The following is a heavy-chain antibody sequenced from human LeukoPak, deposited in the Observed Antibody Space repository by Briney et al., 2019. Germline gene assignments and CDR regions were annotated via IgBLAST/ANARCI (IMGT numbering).Heavy chain of an antibody. Sequence: SETLSLTCAVYGGSFSGYYWSWIRQPPGKGLEWIGEINHSGSTNYNPSLKSRVTISVDTSKNQFSLKLSSVTAADTAVYYCARLYCSSTSCYDERSGMDVWGQGTTVTVSS. V-gene: IGHV4-34*01. D-gene: IGHD2-2*01. J-gene: IGHJ6*02. CDR2: INHSGST. CDR3: ARLYCSSTSCYDERSGMDV. CDR1: GGSFSGYY.